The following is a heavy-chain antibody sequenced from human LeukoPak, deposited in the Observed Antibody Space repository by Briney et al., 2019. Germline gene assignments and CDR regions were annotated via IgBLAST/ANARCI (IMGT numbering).Heavy chain of an antibody. CDR3: TRVIVATKDY. D-gene: IGHD5-12*01. Sequence: GGSLRLSCTGSGFTFGGYAMNWVRQAPGQGLEWVGFIRSKAYGGTTEYAASVKGRFTISRDDSKSIAYLQMNSLKTEDTGVYYCTRVIVATKDYWGQGTLVTVSS. J-gene: IGHJ4*02. CDR1: GFTFGGYA. V-gene: IGHV3-49*04. CDR2: IRSKAYGGTT.